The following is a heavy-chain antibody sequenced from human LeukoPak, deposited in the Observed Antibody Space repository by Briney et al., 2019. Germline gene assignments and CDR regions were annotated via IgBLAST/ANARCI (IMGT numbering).Heavy chain of an antibody. Sequence: PGGSLRLSCAASGFTVSSNYMSWVRQAPGKGLEWVSAIHGSGHDTFYADAVKGRFTVSRDNSRNTLYLQLNSLRAEDTAVYYCAKCPPRGVCYFDYWGQGTLVTVSS. CDR3: AKCPPRGVCYFDY. CDR2: IHGSGHDT. V-gene: IGHV3-23*01. CDR1: GFTVSSNY. D-gene: IGHD1-26*01. J-gene: IGHJ4*02.